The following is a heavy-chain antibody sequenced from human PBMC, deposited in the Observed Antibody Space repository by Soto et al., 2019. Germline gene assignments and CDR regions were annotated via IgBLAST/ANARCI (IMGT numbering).Heavy chain of an antibody. CDR1: GASISSYY. D-gene: IGHD2-2*03. CDR2: IYYSGST. V-gene: IGHV4-59*01. Sequence: PSETLSLTCTVSGASISSYYWTWIRQPPGKGLEWIGYIYYSGSTDYNPSLKSRVTMSVDTSKNHFSLKLTSVTTADTAVYFCAREGNLGRWIQPLDSWGQGTLVTVSS. J-gene: IGHJ4*02. CDR3: AREGNLGRWIQPLDS.